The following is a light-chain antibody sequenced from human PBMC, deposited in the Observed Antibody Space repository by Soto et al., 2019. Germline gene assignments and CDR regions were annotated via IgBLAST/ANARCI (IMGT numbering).Light chain of an antibody. Sequence: EVVLTQSPVTLSLSPGDRATLSCRASQSISSSYLAWYQQKPGQAPRLLIYGTFNRATGIPHRFGGHGSVTHFSLTIHSLEPEDFAVSFCQQCSLSPRTFGQRTKVQV. CDR2: GTF. V-gene: IGKV3-20*01. J-gene: IGKJ1*01. CDR1: QSISSSY. CDR3: QQCSLSPRT.